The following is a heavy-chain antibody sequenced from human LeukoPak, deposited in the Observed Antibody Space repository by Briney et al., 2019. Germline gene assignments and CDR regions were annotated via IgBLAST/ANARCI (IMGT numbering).Heavy chain of an antibody. J-gene: IGHJ4*02. CDR1: GFTFSSYA. Sequence: GGSLRLSCAASGFTFSSYAMSWVRQAPGKGLEWVSAISGSGGSTYYADSVKGRFTISRHNSKNTLYLQMNSLRAEDTAVYYCARAYRYSGYDQGFDYWGQGTLVTVSS. CDR3: ARAYRYSGYDQGFDY. V-gene: IGHV3-23*01. D-gene: IGHD5-12*01. CDR2: ISGSGGST.